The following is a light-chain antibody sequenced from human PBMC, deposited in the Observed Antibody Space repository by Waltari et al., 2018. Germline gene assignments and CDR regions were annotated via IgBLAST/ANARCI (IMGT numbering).Light chain of an antibody. J-gene: IGKJ4*01. CDR1: QDITNS. CDR3: QQNGHPPLT. V-gene: IGKV1-33*01. Sequence: DIQMTQSPSSLSASVGDRVTITCQASQDITNSLQWYQQKSGKAPQLLIYDASNLETGVPSRFSGSGSGTDFTFTISSLQPEDVATYYCQQNGHPPLTFGGGTKVEIK. CDR2: DAS.